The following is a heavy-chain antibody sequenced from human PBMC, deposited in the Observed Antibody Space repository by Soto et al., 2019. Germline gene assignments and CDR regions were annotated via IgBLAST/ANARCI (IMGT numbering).Heavy chain of an antibody. CDR3: ARDQLDDIWNDAPYNWFDP. D-gene: IGHD1-20*01. V-gene: IGHV1-3*01. Sequence: QVQRVQSGAEVKKPGASVKVSCKASGYTFTSYAMHWVRQAPGQRLEWMGWINAGNGNTKYSQKFQCRVIITRDTAASTAYMELSSLRSEDTAVYYCARDQLDDIWNDAPYNWFDPLGQGTLFTVSS. CDR2: INAGNGNT. J-gene: IGHJ5*02. CDR1: GYTFTSYA.